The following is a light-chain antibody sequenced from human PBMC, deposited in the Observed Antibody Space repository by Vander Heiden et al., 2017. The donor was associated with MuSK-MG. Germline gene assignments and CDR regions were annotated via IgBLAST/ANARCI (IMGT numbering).Light chain of an antibody. V-gene: IGLV3-1*01. J-gene: IGLJ2*01. CDR1: KMGDKY. CDR2: QDS. Sequence: SSELTQPPSVSVSPGQTARRTCSGDKMGDKYACWYQQKPGQSLVVVIYQDSKRPAGIPERFSGSNSENTATLTIGGTQAMDEYYYYWQAWDSSNLVFGGGTKLTVL. CDR3: QAWDSSNLV.